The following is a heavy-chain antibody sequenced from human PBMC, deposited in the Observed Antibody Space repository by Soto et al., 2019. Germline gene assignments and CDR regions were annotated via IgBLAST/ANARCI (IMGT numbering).Heavy chain of an antibody. CDR3: VRHRSSREIPFDN. Sequence: PSETLSLTCTVSGDCISGTSFYWGWIRQSSGKGLEWIASIYSSGSTFYNLSLKSRLSLSVDTSKNQFSLRLQSVTAADTAVYYCVRHRSSREIPFDNWGQGTLVTVSS. J-gene: IGHJ4*02. CDR2: IYSSGST. CDR1: GDCISGTSFY. V-gene: IGHV4-39*01. D-gene: IGHD2-21*01.